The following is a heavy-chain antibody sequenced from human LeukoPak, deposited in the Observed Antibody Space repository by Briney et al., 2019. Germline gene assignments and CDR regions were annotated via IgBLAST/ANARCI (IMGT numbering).Heavy chain of an antibody. CDR3: ASEGNYDSSGYSRYNYYYMDV. J-gene: IGHJ6*03. D-gene: IGHD3-22*01. V-gene: IGHV1-69*05. CDR2: IIPAFGTA. Sequence: SVKVSCKGSGGTFSSYSISWVRQAPGQGLEWMGGIIPAFGTAHYAQKFQGRVTFTTDESTTTAYMELCSLRSEDTAVYYCASEGNYDSSGYSRYNYYYMDVWGKGTAVTVSS. CDR1: GGTFSSYS.